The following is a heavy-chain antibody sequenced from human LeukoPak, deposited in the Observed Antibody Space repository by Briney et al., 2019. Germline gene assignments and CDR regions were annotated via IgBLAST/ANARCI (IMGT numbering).Heavy chain of an antibody. D-gene: IGHD3-22*01. CDR1: GGTFSSYA. CDR3: ARDYGARLYYYDSSGYYEVVY. Sequence: GASVKVSCKASGGTFSSYAISWVRQAPGQGLEWMGGIIPIFGTANYAQKFQGRVTITADESTSTAYMELSSLRSEDTVVYYCARDYGARLYYYDSSGYYEVVYWGQGTLVTVSS. CDR2: IIPIFGTA. V-gene: IGHV1-69*13. J-gene: IGHJ4*02.